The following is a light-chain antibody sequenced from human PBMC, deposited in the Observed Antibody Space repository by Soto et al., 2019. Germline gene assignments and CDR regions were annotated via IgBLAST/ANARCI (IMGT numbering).Light chain of an antibody. CDR2: GAS. J-gene: IGKJ1*01. V-gene: IGKV3-20*01. CDR3: QQYDSSPRT. Sequence: EIVLTQSPGTLSLSPGERATLSCRASQSVTSSSLAWYQQKPGQAPRLLIYGASSRATGIPDRFSGSGSATAFTLTISRLEPEDFAVYYCQQYDSSPRTFGQGTKVEIK. CDR1: QSVTSSS.